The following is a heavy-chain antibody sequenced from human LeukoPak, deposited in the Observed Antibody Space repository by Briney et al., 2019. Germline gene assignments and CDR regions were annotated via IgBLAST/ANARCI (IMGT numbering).Heavy chain of an antibody. CDR1: GYTFTSYG. V-gene: IGHV1-18*01. CDR2: ISAYNGNT. D-gene: IGHD2-2*01. J-gene: IGHJ6*02. CDR3: ARDTRKRYCSSTSCPYYYGMDV. Sequence: ASVKVSCKASGYTFTSYGISWVRQAPGQGLEWMGWISAYNGNTNYAQKLQGRVTMTTDTSTSTAYMELRSLRSDDTAVYYCARDTRKRYCSSTSCPYYYGMDVWGQGTTVTVSS.